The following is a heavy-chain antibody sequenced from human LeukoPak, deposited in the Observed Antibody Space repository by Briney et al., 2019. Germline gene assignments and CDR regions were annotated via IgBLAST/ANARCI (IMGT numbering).Heavy chain of an antibody. CDR1: GGTFSSYA. D-gene: IGHD3-22*01. V-gene: IGHV1-69*05. J-gene: IGHJ4*02. CDR2: IIPIFGTA. CDR3: ARDFHYYDSSGYY. Sequence: SVKVSCKASGGTFSSYAISWVRQAPGQGLEWMGRIIPIFGTANYAQKFQGRVTITTDESTSTAYTELSSLRSEDTAVYYCARDFHYYDSSGYYWGQGTLVTVSS.